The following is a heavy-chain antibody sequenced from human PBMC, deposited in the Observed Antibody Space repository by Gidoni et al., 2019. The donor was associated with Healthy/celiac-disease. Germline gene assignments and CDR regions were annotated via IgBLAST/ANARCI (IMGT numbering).Heavy chain of an antibody. CDR1: GFTFRNAW. CDR3: TTDLGYYDSSGYYWRFDP. D-gene: IGHD3-22*01. Sequence: EVQLVESGGGLVKPGGSLRLSCAASGFTFRNAWMSWVRQAPGKGLEWVGRIKSKTDGGTTDYAAPVKGRFTISRDDSKNTLYLQMNSLKTEDTAVYYCTTDLGYYDSSGYYWRFDPWGQGTLVTVSS. V-gene: IGHV3-15*01. J-gene: IGHJ5*02. CDR2: IKSKTDGGTT.